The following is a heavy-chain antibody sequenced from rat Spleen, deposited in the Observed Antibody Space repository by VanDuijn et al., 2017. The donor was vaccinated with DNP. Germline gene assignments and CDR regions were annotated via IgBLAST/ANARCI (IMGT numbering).Heavy chain of an antibody. CDR2: IIYDGSST. V-gene: IGHV5-17*01. J-gene: IGHJ4*01. CDR1: GFTFSNYA. D-gene: IGHD1-4*01. CDR3: ARVTTRDVMDA. Sequence: EVQLVESGGGLVQPGRSLRLSCAASGFTFSNYAMAWVRQAPKKALEWVATIIYDGSSTYYRDYVKGRFTISRDNAKSTLYLQMDSLRSEDTATYYCARVTTRDVMDAWGQGASVTVSS.